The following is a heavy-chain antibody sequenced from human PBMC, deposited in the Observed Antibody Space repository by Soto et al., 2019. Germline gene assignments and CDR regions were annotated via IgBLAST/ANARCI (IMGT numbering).Heavy chain of an antibody. Sequence: EVQLVESGGGLVQPGGSLRLSCAASGFTVSNYYMNWVRQAPVKGLEWVSVIYTGGSTYYADSVKGRFTISRDNSKNTLYRQMNRLRAEDTAIYYCASLKTWGQGTLVTVSS. J-gene: IGHJ4*02. V-gene: IGHV3-66*01. CDR2: IYTGGST. CDR1: GFTVSNYY. CDR3: ASLKT.